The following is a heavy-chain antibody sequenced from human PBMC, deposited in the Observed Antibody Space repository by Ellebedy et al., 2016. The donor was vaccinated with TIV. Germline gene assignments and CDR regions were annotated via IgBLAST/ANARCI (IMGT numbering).Heavy chain of an antibody. CDR1: GYTFTSYA. J-gene: IGHJ3*02. V-gene: IGHV1-8*02. D-gene: IGHD3-10*01. CDR3: ARHSFRGATSDAFDI. Sequence: APVKVSCKASGYTFTSYAMHWVRQAPGQGLEWMGWMNPNSGNTGYAQKFQGRVTMTRSTSKSTAYMELSNLRSEDTAVYYCARHSFRGATSDAFDIWGQGTMVTVSS. CDR2: MNPNSGNT.